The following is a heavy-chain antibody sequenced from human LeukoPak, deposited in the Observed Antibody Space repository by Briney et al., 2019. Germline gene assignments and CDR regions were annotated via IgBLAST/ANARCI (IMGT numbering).Heavy chain of an antibody. Sequence: GGSLRLSCAASGFTFSSYGMHWVRQAPGKGLEWVAFIRYDGSNKYYADSVKGRFTISRDNSKNTLYLQMNSLRAEDTAVYYCAKDHRRSSPIGFQHWGQGTLVTVSS. D-gene: IGHD6-13*01. CDR1: GFTFSSYG. V-gene: IGHV3-30*02. CDR3: AKDHRRSSPIGFQH. CDR2: IRYDGSNK. J-gene: IGHJ1*01.